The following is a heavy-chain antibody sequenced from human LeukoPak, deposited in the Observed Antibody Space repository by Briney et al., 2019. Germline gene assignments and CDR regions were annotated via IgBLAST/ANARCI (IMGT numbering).Heavy chain of an antibody. CDR2: IYCSGST. CDR3: ARDMAEGYYYYGMDV. D-gene: IGHD6-19*01. J-gene: IGHJ6*02. Sequence: SSETLSLTCTVSGGSISSYYWSWIRQPPGKGLEWIGYIYCSGSTNYNPSLKSRVTISVDTSKNQFSLKLSSVTAADTAVYYCARDMAEGYYYYGMDVWGQGTTVTVSS. CDR1: GGSISSYY. V-gene: IGHV4-59*01.